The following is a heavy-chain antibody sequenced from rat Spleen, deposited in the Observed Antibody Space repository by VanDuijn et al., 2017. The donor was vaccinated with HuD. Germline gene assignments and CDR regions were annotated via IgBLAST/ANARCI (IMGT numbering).Heavy chain of an antibody. CDR2: ISYSGST. D-gene: IGHD1-4*01. CDR3: VRSVGYTYSFFDY. Sequence: EVQLQESGPGLVKPSQSLSLTCSVTGYSITSNYWVWIRKFPGNKMEWIGHISYSGSTRHNPSLKSRISITRDTSKNQFFLQLNSVTTEDTATYYCVRSVGYTYSFFDYWGQGVMVTVSS. V-gene: IGHV3-1*01. J-gene: IGHJ2*01. CDR1: GYSITSNY.